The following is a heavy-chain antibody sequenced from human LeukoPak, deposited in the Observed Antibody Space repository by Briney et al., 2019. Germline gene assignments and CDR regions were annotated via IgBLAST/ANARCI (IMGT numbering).Heavy chain of an antibody. CDR2: ISSNGGST. D-gene: IGHD3/OR15-3a*01. Sequence: PGGSLRLSCAASGFTFSSYAMHWVRQAPGKGLEYVSAISSNGGSTYYANSVKGRFTISRDNSKNTLYLRMGSLRAEDTALYYCAKVATWTYFDYWGQGTLVTVSS. CDR3: AKVATWTYFDY. J-gene: IGHJ4*02. V-gene: IGHV3-64*01. CDR1: GFTFSSYA.